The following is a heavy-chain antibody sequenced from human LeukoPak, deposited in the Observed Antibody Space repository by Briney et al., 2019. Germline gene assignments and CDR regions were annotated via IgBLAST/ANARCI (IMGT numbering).Heavy chain of an antibody. J-gene: IGHJ2*01. V-gene: IGHV3-30-3*01. CDR2: ISYDGSNK. Sequence: GRSLRLSCAASGFTFSSYAMHWVRQAPGKGLEWVAVISYDGSNKYYADSVKGRFTISRDNSKNTLYLQMNSLRAEDTAVYYCARSDMTTVIDWYFDLWGRGTLVTVSS. CDR1: GFTFSSYA. CDR3: ARSDMTTVIDWYFDL. D-gene: IGHD4-11*01.